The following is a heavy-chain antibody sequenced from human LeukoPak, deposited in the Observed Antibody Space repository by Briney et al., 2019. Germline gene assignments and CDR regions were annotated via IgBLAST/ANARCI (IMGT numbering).Heavy chain of an antibody. Sequence: PGGSLRLSCAASGFTFSSYGMHWVRQAPGKGLEWVAFIRYDGSNKYYADSVEGRFTISRDNSKNTLYLQMNSLRAEDTAVYYCAKDDLRYSSSWSGAFDIWGQGTMVTVSS. J-gene: IGHJ3*02. CDR2: IRYDGSNK. CDR3: AKDDLRYSSSWSGAFDI. D-gene: IGHD6-13*01. V-gene: IGHV3-30*02. CDR1: GFTFSSYG.